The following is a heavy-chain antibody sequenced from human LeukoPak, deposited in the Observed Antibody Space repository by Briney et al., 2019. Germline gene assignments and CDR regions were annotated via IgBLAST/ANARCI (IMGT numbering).Heavy chain of an antibody. Sequence: SETLSLTCTVSGGSISEYYWSWIRQPPGKGLEWIGYVSDSGSTNYNPSLKSRVTISVDTSKNQFSLKLSSVTAADTAVYYCARDPPEHAFDIWGQGTMVTVSS. V-gene: IGHV4-59*01. J-gene: IGHJ3*02. CDR2: VSDSGST. CDR3: ARDPPEHAFDI. CDR1: GGSISEYY. D-gene: IGHD1-14*01.